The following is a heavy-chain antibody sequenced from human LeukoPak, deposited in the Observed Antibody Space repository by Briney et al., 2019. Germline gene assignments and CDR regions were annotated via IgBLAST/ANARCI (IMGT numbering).Heavy chain of an antibody. J-gene: IGHJ4*02. CDR2: ISGSGGST. D-gene: IGHD5-24*01. V-gene: IGHV3-23*01. Sequence: GASLRLSCAASGFTFSSYAMSWVRQAPGKGLEWVSAISGSGGSTYYADSVKGRFTISSDNSKNTLYLQMNSLRAEDTAVYYCTKVGMATADYWGQGTLVTVSS. CDR3: TKVGMATADY. CDR1: GFTFSSYA.